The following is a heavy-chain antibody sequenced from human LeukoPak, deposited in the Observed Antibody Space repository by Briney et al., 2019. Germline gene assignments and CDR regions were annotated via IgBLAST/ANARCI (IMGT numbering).Heavy chain of an antibody. CDR3: ARLQPMIVATFDY. Sequence: SETLSLTCAVYGGSFSGYYWSWIRQPPGKGLEWIGEINHSGSTNYNPSLKSRVTISVDTSKNQFSLKLSSVTAADTAVYYCARLQPMIVATFDYWGQGTLVTVSS. J-gene: IGHJ4*02. D-gene: IGHD3-22*01. CDR2: INHSGST. V-gene: IGHV4-34*01. CDR1: GGSFSGYY.